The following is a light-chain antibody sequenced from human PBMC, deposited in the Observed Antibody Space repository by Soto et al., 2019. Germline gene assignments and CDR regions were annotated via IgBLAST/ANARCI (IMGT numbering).Light chain of an antibody. J-gene: IGKJ2*01. CDR1: QSIGSW. CDR2: KAS. Sequence: DIQMTQSPSTLSASVGDTVTITCRASQSIGSWLSWFQQEAGKAPKALIYKASSLEPGVPSRFSGSGSATEFTLTITSLQPDDFATYYCQQYDSYPFTFGQGTKLDIK. CDR3: QQYDSYPFT. V-gene: IGKV1-5*03.